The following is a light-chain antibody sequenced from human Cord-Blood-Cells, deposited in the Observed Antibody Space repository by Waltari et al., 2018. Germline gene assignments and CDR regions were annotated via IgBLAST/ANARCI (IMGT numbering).Light chain of an antibody. CDR3: QSYDSSLSGGV. Sequence: QSVLTQPPSVSGAPGQRVTISCTGSSSNIGAGYAVHRYQQLPGTAPKLLIYGNSNRPSRVPDRLSGSKSGTSASLAIAGLQAEDEADYYCQSYDSSLSGGVFGGGAKLTVL. J-gene: IGLJ3*02. CDR2: GNS. V-gene: IGLV1-40*01. CDR1: SSNIGAGYA.